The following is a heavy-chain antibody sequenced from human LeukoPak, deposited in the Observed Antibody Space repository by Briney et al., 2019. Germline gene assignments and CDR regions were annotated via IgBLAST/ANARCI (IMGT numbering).Heavy chain of an antibody. CDR2: ILYDGTMQ. J-gene: IGHJ4*02. CDR3: ARDPRGPTGYDSSARDSFDY. Sequence: GGSLRLSCAASGFTFSSYALHWVRQAPGKGMEWVGVILYDGTMQYYADSVKGRFIISRDNSRNTLYLQMNTLKPEDTAVYYCARDPRGPTGYDSSARDSFDYWGQGTLVTVSS. D-gene: IGHD3-22*01. CDR1: GFTFSSYA. V-gene: IGHV3-30*04.